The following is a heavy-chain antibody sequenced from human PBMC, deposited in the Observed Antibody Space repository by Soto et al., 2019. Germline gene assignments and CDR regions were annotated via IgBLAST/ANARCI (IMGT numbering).Heavy chain of an antibody. Sequence: QVQLVQSGAEVKKPGSSVKVSCKASGGTFSSYAISWVRQAPGQGLEWMGGIIPIFGTANYAQKFQGRVTITADESTSTAYMERSSLRSEDTAVYYCARGGGVVVVAAPNYYYGMDVWGQGTTVTVSS. J-gene: IGHJ6*02. V-gene: IGHV1-69*01. CDR2: IIPIFGTA. CDR1: GGTFSSYA. D-gene: IGHD2-15*01. CDR3: ARGGGVVVVAAPNYYYGMDV.